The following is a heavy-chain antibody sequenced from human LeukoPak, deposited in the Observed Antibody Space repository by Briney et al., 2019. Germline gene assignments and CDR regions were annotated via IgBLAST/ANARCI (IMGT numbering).Heavy chain of an antibody. CDR2: INPNSGGT. D-gene: IGHD3-9*01. CDR1: GYTFTGYY. Sequence: ASVKVSCKASGYTFTGYYMHWVRQAPGQGLEWMGWINPNSGGTNYAQKFQGRVTMTRDTSISTAYMELSRLRSDDTAVYYCATAPVLTGYSLDYWGQGTLVTVSS. J-gene: IGHJ4*02. CDR3: ATAPVLTGYSLDY. V-gene: IGHV1-2*02.